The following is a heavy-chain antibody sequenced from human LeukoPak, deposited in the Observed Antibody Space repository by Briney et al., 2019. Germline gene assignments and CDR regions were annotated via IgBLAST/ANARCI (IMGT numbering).Heavy chain of an antibody. CDR2: MNPNSGNT. Sequence: ASVKVSCKASGYTFTSYDINWVRQATGQGLEWMGWMNPNSGNTGYSQKFQGRVTMTRNTSISTDYMELSSLRSEDTAVYYCARTYSSGWYGLRVTVKNAFDIWGQGTMVTVSS. D-gene: IGHD6-19*01. V-gene: IGHV1-8*01. CDR3: ARTYSSGWYGLRVTVKNAFDI. J-gene: IGHJ3*02. CDR1: GYTFTSYD.